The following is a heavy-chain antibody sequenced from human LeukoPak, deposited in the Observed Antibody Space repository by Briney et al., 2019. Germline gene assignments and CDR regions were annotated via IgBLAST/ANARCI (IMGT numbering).Heavy chain of an antibody. V-gene: IGHV1-69*05. J-gene: IGHJ4*02. CDR3: ARGANYYGSGSRLRYFDY. CDR1: GGTFSSYA. Sequence: SVKVSCKASGGTFSSYAISWVRQAPGQGLEWMGGIIPIFGTANYAQKFQGRVTITTDESTSTAYMELSGLRSEDTAVYYCARGANYYGSGSRLRYFDYWGQGTLVTVSS. CDR2: IIPIFGTA. D-gene: IGHD3-10*01.